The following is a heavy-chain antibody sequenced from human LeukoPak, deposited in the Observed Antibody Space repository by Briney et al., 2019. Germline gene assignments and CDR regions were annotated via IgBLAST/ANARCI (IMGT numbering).Heavy chain of an antibody. CDR1: GYTFTGYY. V-gene: IGHV1-2*02. J-gene: IGHJ5*02. CDR2: INPNSGGT. Sequence: GASVKVSCKAFGYTFTGYYMHWVRQAPGQGLEWMGWINPNSGGTNYAQKFQGRVTMTRDTSISTAYMELSSLRSEDTAVYYCARDGFFSSGWYWFDPWGQGTLVTVSS. D-gene: IGHD6-19*01. CDR3: ARDGFFSSGWYWFDP.